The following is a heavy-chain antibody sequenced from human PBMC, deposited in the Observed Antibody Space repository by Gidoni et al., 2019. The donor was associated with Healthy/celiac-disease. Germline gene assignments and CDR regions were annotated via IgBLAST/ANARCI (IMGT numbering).Heavy chain of an antibody. CDR3: AHTISDYGDYDQDYYFDY. J-gene: IGHJ4*02. D-gene: IGHD4-17*01. V-gene: IGHV2-5*02. Sequence: QITLQESGPPLVKPTQTLKLTCTLSVFSLIPSGVGVGWIRQPPGKALAWLALIYWDDDKRYSPSLKSRLTITKDTSKNQVVLTMTNMDPVDTATYYCAHTISDYGDYDQDYYFDYWGQGTLVTVSS. CDR1: VFSLIPSGVG. CDR2: IYWDDDK.